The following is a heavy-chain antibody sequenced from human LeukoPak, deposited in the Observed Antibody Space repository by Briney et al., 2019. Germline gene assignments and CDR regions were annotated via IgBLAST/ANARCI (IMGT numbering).Heavy chain of an antibody. CDR1: GYTLTELS. CDR3: ATDLAFTVSYGN. V-gene: IGHV1-24*01. J-gene: IGHJ4*02. Sequence: ASVKVSCKVSGYTLTELSMHWVRQAPGKGLEWMGGFDPEDGETIYAQKFQGRVTMTEDTSTDTAYMELSSLRSEDTAVYYCATDLAFTVSYGNWGQGTLVTVSS. D-gene: IGHD5-18*01. CDR2: FDPEDGET.